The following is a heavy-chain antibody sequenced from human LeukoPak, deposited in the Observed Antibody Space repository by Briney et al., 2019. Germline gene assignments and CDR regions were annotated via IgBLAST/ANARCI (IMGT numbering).Heavy chain of an antibody. V-gene: IGHV3-23*01. Sequence: GGSLRLSCAASGFTFSSYWMHWVRQAPGKGLEWVSAISGSGYSTYYADSVKGRFTISRDNSKNTLYLRMNSLRAEDTAVYYCAKYYGDDPDYYYYMDVWGKGTTVTISS. CDR3: AKYYGDDPDYYYYMDV. CDR2: ISGSGYST. CDR1: GFTFSSYW. J-gene: IGHJ6*03. D-gene: IGHD4-17*01.